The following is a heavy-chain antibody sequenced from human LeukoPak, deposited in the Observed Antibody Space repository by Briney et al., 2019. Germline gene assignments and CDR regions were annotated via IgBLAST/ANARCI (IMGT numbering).Heavy chain of an antibody. CDR1: GFTFSSYG. V-gene: IGHV3-30*03. CDR2: ISSDGSSK. Sequence: PGKSLRLSCAASGFTFSSYGMHWVRQAPGKGLEWVAVISSDGSSKYCIDSVKGRFTISRDNSKNTLFLQMNSLRAEDTAVYYCARGENSKTYPVSGYWGQGTLVTVSS. CDR3: ARGENSKTYPVSGY. J-gene: IGHJ4*02. D-gene: IGHD2/OR15-2a*01.